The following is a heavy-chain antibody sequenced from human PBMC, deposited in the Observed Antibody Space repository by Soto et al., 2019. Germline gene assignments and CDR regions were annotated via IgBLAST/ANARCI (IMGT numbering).Heavy chain of an antibody. Sequence: EVQLLESGGGLVQPGGSLRLSCAASGFTFSSYALSWVRQPPGKGLEWVSAISGSGGGTYYADSGKGRFTISSDNSKNTLYLQMNSLRAEDTAVYYCAKDSSSWLYNSFDPWGQGTLVTVSS. CDR1: GFTFSSYA. J-gene: IGHJ5*02. CDR2: ISGSGGGT. CDR3: AKDSSSWLYNSFDP. V-gene: IGHV3-23*01. D-gene: IGHD6-13*01.